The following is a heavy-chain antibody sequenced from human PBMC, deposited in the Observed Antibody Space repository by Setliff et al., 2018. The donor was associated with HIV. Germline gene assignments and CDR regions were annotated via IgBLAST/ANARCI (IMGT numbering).Heavy chain of an antibody. V-gene: IGHV4-4*08. J-gene: IGHJ3*01. CDR2: IYSGGST. CDR3: ARVRSYGSAYDAFDV. D-gene: IGHD3-10*01. CDR1: GGSIGGYY. Sequence: PSETLSLTCTVSGGSIGGYYWSWIRQPPGTGLEWLGCIYSGGSTNYNPSLESRVTISLDTSKNQFPLRLTSVTAADTAVYYCARVRSYGSAYDAFDVWGPGTMVTVSS.